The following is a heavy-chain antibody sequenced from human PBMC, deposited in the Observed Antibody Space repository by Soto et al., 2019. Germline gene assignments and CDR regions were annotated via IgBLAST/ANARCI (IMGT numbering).Heavy chain of an antibody. V-gene: IGHV1-69*13. D-gene: IGHD3-10*01. CDR3: ARDYPMVRGVITNYGMDV. J-gene: IGHJ6*02. Sequence: ASVKVSCKASGGTFSSYAISWVRQAPGQGLEWMGGIIPIFGTANYAQKFQGRVTITADESTSTAYMKLSSLRSEDTAVYYCARDYPMVRGVITNYGMDVWGQGTTVTVSS. CDR1: GGTFSSYA. CDR2: IIPIFGTA.